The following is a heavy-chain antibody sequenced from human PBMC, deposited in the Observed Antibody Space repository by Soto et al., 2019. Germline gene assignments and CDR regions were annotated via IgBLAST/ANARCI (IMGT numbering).Heavy chain of an antibody. CDR1: GFTFSSYA. V-gene: IGHV3-23*01. D-gene: IGHD2-21*02. J-gene: IGHJ6*02. CDR2: ISGSSGST. Sequence: GSLRLSCAASGFTFSSYAMSWVRQAPGKGLEWVSGISGSSGSTYYADSVKGRFTISRNNFKNTLYLQMNSLRAEDTAVYYCAKDRVTSLNGLDPWGQGTTVTVSS. CDR3: AKDRVTSLNGLDP.